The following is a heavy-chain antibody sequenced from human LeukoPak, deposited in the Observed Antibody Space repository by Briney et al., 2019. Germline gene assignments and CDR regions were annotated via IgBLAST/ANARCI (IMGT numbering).Heavy chain of an antibody. CDR3: ARRAGGYSHPYDY. J-gene: IGHJ4*02. Sequence: GGSLRLSCAASGFTVSNNYMNWVRQAPGKGLEWVSVIYSGGSTSYADSVKGRFTISRDNSRNTVSLQMNTLRAEDTAVYYCARRAGGYSHPYDYWGQGILVTVSS. CDR1: GFTVSNNY. D-gene: IGHD4-23*01. V-gene: IGHV3-66*04. CDR2: IYSGGST.